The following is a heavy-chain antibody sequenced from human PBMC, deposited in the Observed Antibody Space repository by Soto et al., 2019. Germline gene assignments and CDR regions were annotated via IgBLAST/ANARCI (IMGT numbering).Heavy chain of an antibody. V-gene: IGHV3-23*01. CDR3: AKTRGRVTTSGHCDY. D-gene: IGHD4-17*01. Sequence: EVQLLESGGALVQPGRSLRLSCAASGFTFSGYAMSWVRQAPGKGLEWVSVIHGGGNSAYYADSVKGRFTISRDNSKNTLYLEMSGLRGVDTAVYYCAKTRGRVTTSGHCDYWGQGTLVTVSS. CDR2: IHGGGNSA. CDR1: GFTFSGYA. J-gene: IGHJ4*02.